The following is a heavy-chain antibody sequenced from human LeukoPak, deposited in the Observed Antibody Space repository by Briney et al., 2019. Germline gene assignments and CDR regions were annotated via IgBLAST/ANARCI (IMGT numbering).Heavy chain of an antibody. J-gene: IGHJ5*02. CDR3: ARQNCSSIRCYDGWFDP. V-gene: IGHV5-10-1*01. D-gene: IGHD2-2*01. CDR1: GYSFTSYW. CDR2: IDPSDSYT. Sequence: GESVSISCKGSGYSFTSYWISWVRQMPGKGLEWMGRIDPSDSYTNYSPPFQGHVTISADRSISTAYLRWSSLKASDTAMYYCARQNCSSIRCYDGWFDPWGQGTLVTVSS.